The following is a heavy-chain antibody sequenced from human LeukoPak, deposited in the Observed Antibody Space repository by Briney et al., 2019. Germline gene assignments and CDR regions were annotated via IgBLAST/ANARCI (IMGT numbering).Heavy chain of an antibody. J-gene: IGHJ3*02. CDR1: GFTFSSYS. Sequence: GGSLRLSCAASGFTFSSYSMNWVRQAPGKGLEWVSYISSSSSTIYYADSVKGRFTISRDNAKNSLYLQMNSLRAEDTAVYYCAKEEVVITGGAFDIWGQGTMVTVSS. CDR3: AKEEVVITGGAFDI. CDR2: ISSSSSTI. D-gene: IGHD3-22*01. V-gene: IGHV3-48*01.